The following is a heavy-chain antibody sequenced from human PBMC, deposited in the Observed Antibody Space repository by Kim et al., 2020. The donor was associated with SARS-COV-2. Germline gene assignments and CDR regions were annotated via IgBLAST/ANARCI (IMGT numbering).Heavy chain of an antibody. CDR3: ARRYSGYGGGAFGI. D-gene: IGHD5-12*01. V-gene: IGHV4-39*01. CDR1: GCSISSSSYY. Sequence: SETLSLTCTVSGCSISSSSYYWGWIRQPPGKGLEWIGSIYYSGSTYYNPSLQSRVTISVDTSKNQFSLKLSSVTAADTAVYYCARRYSGYGGGAFGIWG. J-gene: IGHJ3*02. CDR2: IYYSGST.